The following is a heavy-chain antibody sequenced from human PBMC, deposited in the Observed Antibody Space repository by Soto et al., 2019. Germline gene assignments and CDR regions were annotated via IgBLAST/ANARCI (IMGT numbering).Heavy chain of an antibody. CDR1: GCPFSTYT. Sequence: PGGALRGYCADSGCPFSTYTMSWVRQAPGKGLEWVSGISGSGDRTHYVDSVKGRFTISRDNSKNTLYLQMHSLRAEDTALYYCAKASTYEYVWGSFRYYFDYWGQGTLVTVSS. CDR2: ISGSGDRT. CDR3: AKASTYEYVWGSFRYYFDY. D-gene: IGHD3-16*02. J-gene: IGHJ4*02. V-gene: IGHV3-23*01.